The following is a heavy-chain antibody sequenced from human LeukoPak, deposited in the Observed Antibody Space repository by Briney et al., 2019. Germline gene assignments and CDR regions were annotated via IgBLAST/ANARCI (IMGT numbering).Heavy chain of an antibody. V-gene: IGHV3-74*01. CDR3: VVVVEPPDSDGFDV. Sequence: GGSLRLSCAASGFTFGNSWVYWVRQAPGKGLVWVSLINADGSTTTYADSVKGRFTISRDNARNTVSLQVNSLTIEDTAVYYCVVVVEPPDSDGFDVWGQGTMITVSS. CDR2: INADGSTT. J-gene: IGHJ3*01. CDR1: GFTFGNSW. D-gene: IGHD1-14*01.